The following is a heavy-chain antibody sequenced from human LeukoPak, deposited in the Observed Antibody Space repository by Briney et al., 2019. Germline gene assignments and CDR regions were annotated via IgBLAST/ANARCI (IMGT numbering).Heavy chain of an antibody. CDR2: IKQDGSEK. V-gene: IGHV3-7*03. CDR1: GFTFSSYW. J-gene: IGHJ4*02. Sequence: GGSLRLSCAASGFTFSSYWMSWVRQAPGKGLEWVANIKQDGSEKYYVDSVKGRFTISRDNAKNSLYLQMNSLRAEDTAVYYCAKDFRMGYFDYWGQGTLVTVSS. D-gene: IGHD2-8*01. CDR3: AKDFRMGYFDY.